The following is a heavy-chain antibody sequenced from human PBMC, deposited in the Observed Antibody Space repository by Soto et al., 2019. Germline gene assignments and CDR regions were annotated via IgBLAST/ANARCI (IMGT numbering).Heavy chain of an antibody. J-gene: IGHJ4*01. V-gene: IGHV1-18*01. CDR1: GYTFTSYG. CDR3: TKDSGWYISPAPY. D-gene: IGHD6-13*01. CDR2: ISAYNGNT. Sequence: QVQLVQSGAEVKKPGASVKVSCKASGYTFTSYGISWVRHAPGQGLEWIGWISAYNGNTNYAQQIQGRVTMTTDTSTSTSYMELRSMRSDDTAVYYCTKDSGWYISPAPYWGHGTLLTVSS.